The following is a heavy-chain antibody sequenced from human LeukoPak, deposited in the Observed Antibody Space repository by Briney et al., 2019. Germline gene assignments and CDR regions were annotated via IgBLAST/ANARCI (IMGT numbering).Heavy chain of an antibody. CDR2: ISSSGNTI. V-gene: IGHV3-11*01. Sequence: NTGGSLKLSCAASGFTVTDCYMTWMRQAPGKGLVWVSYISSSGNTIYYGDFVKGRFTISRDNAKNSLVLQMNSLRAEDTAVYYCARESGTYSYGTFDIWGQGTMVTVSS. CDR1: GFTVTDCY. D-gene: IGHD1-26*01. J-gene: IGHJ3*02. CDR3: ARESGTYSYGTFDI.